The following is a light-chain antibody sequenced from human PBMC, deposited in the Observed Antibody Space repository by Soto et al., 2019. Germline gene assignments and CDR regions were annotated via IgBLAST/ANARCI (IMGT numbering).Light chain of an antibody. V-gene: IGKV1-13*02. J-gene: IGKJ1*01. CDR1: QGISSG. Sequence: ASQLTRSPSSLSASVGDRVTITCRASQGISSGLAWYQQKPGKAPKLLIYDASSLESGVPSRFSGSGSGTEFTLTISSLQADDNATFYCQPYHTDWPFGQGTKAAIK. CDR3: QPYHTDWP. CDR2: DAS.